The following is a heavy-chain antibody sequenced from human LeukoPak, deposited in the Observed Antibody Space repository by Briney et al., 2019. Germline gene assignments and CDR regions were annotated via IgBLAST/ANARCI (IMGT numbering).Heavy chain of an antibody. CDR1: GGTLSSYA. CDR3: ARAVEYCSSTSCYPYNWFDP. J-gene: IGHJ5*02. V-gene: IGHV1-69*01. CDR2: IIPIFGTA. D-gene: IGHD2-2*01. Sequence: SVKVSCKASGGTLSSYAISWVRQAPGQGLEWMGGIIPIFGTAHYAQKFQGRVTITADESTSTAYMELSSLRSEDTAVYYCARAVEYCSSTSCYPYNWFDPWGQGTLVTVSS.